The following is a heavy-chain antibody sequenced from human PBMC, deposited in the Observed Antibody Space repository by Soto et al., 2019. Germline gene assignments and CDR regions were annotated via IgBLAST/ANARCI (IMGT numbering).Heavy chain of an antibody. CDR3: AKKSSGNSYFYFDY. CDR2: LTDSGGST. CDR1: GFTFSSYA. D-gene: IGHD1-26*01. V-gene: IGHV3-23*01. J-gene: IGHJ4*02. Sequence: GGSLRLSCAASGFTFSSYAMSWVRQAPGKGLEWVSALTDSGGSTYYADSVKGRFTISRDNSKNTLYLQMNSLRAEDTAVYYCAKKSSGNSYFYFDYWGQGALVTVSS.